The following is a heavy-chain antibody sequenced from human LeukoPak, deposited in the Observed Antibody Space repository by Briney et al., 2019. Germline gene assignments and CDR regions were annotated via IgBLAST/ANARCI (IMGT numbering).Heavy chain of an antibody. J-gene: IGHJ4*02. CDR2: ISGSGGST. D-gene: IGHD5-18*01. CDR1: GFTFSSYA. V-gene: IGHV3-23*01. Sequence: GGSLRLSCAASGFTFSSYAMSWVRQAPGKGLEWVSAISGSGGSTYYADSVKGRFTISRDNSKNTLYLQMNSLRAEDTAVYYCAKAGIQLWLGYYFDYWGQGTLVTVSS. CDR3: AKAGIQLWLGYYFDY.